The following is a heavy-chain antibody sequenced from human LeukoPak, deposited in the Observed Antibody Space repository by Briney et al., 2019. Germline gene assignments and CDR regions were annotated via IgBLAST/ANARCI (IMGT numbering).Heavy chain of an antibody. CDR2: MNPNSGNT. D-gene: IGHD3-22*01. CDR3: ARGMGSGSDYAAYSFDY. V-gene: IGHV1-8*01. CDR1: GYTFTSYD. Sequence: ASVKVSCKASGYTFTSYDFNWVRQATGQGLEWMGWMNPNSGNTGYAQKFQGRVTMTRNTSISTAYMELSSLRSEDTAVYYCARGMGSGSDYAAYSFDYWGQGTLVTVSS. J-gene: IGHJ4*02.